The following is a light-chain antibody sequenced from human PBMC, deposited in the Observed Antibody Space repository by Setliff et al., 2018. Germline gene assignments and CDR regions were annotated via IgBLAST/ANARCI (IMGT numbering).Light chain of an antibody. CDR1: SSNIGSNT. J-gene: IGLJ2*01. CDR2: RNN. Sequence: QSVLTQPPSASGTPGQRVTISCSGSSSNIGSNTVNWYQQLPGTAPKLLIYRNNQRPSGVPDRFSGSKSGTSASLAISGLQSEDEADYYCASYTSNVPVGLIFGGGTKVTVL. CDR3: ASYTSNVPVGLI. V-gene: IGLV1-44*01.